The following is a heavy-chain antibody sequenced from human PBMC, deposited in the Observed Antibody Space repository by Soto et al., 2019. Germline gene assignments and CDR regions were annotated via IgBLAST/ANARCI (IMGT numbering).Heavy chain of an antibody. CDR3: ATRGKAPGQYYYGMDV. CDR2: IYPGDSDT. CDR1: GYSFTSYW. V-gene: IGHV5-51*01. Sequence: PGESLKISCKGSGYSFTSYWIGWVRQMPGKGLEWMGIIYPGDSDTRYSPSFQGQVTISADKSISTAYLQWSSLKASDTAMYYCATRGKAPGQYYYGMDVCGQGTTVTVSS. J-gene: IGHJ6*02. D-gene: IGHD6-25*01.